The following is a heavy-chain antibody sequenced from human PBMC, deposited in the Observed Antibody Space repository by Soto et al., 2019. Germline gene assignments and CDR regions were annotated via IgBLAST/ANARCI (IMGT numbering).Heavy chain of an antibody. CDR3: ARESAALNWFDP. V-gene: IGHV3-48*02. Sequence: EVQLVESGGGLVQPGGSLRLSCAASGFTFSSYSMNWVRQAPGKGLEWVSYISSSSSTIYYADSVNGRFTISRDNAKNSLYLQMNSLRDEDTAVYYCARESAALNWFDPWGQGTLVTVSS. D-gene: IGHD2-2*01. J-gene: IGHJ5*02. CDR2: ISSSSSTI. CDR1: GFTFSSYS.